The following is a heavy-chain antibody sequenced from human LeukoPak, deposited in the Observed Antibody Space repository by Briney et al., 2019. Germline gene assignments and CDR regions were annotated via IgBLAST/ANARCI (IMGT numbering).Heavy chain of an antibody. D-gene: IGHD3-3*01. CDR3: AKDKYSFWSGSNYYYMDV. V-gene: IGHV3-30*18. J-gene: IGHJ6*03. Sequence: GGSLRLSCAASGFTFSSSGMHWVRQAPGKGLEWVAMISYDGSNKYFADSVKGRFTISRDNSKNTLYLQMDSLRAEDTAVYYCAKDKYSFWSGSNYYYMDVWGKGTTVTVSS. CDR1: GFTFSSSG. CDR2: ISYDGSNK.